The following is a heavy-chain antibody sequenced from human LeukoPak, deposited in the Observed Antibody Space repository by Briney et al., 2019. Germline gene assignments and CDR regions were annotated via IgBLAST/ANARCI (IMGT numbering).Heavy chain of an antibody. Sequence: SETLSLTCTVSGGSISSYFWSWIRQPPGKGLEWIGYVYYSGSTNYNPSLKSRVTISVDTSKNQFSLKLRSVTAADTAIYYCARQGYDILTGYIDAFDIWGQGTMVTVSS. J-gene: IGHJ3*02. V-gene: IGHV4-59*08. D-gene: IGHD3-9*01. CDR2: VYYSGST. CDR3: ARQGYDILTGYIDAFDI. CDR1: GGSISSYF.